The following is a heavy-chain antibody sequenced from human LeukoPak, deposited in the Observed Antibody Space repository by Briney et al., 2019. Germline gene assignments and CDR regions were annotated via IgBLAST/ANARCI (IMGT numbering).Heavy chain of an antibody. CDR1: GFTFSDAW. CDR2: IYSGGST. Sequence: GGSLRLSCAASGFTFSDAWMSWVRQAPGKGLEWVSVIYSGGSTYYADSVKGRFTISRDNSKNTLYLQMNSLRAEDTAVYYCARHSGSYSPYYFDYWGQGTLVTVSS. CDR3: ARHSGSYSPYYFDY. J-gene: IGHJ4*02. V-gene: IGHV3-53*01. D-gene: IGHD1-26*01.